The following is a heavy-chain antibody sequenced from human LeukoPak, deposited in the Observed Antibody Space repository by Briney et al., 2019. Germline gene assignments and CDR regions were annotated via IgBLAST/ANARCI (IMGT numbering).Heavy chain of an antibody. CDR3: ARVRAYSGSYMDV. CDR2: ISSSSSYI. J-gene: IGHJ6*04. V-gene: IGHV3-21*01. Sequence: GGSLRLSCAASGFTFSSYGMSWVRQAPGKGLEWVSSISSSSSYIYYGDSVKGRFTISRDNAKNSLYLQMNSLRAEDTAVYYCARVRAYSGSYMDVWGKGTTVTVSS. D-gene: IGHD1-26*01. CDR1: GFTFSSYG.